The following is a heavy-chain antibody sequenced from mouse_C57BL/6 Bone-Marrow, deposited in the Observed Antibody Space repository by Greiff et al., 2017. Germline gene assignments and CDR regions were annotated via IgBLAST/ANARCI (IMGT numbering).Heavy chain of an antibody. CDR3: ARGVYYGNPYWYFDV. D-gene: IGHD2-1*01. Sequence: QVQLQQPGAELVKPGASVKMSCKASGYTFTSYWITWVKQRPGQGLEWIGDIYPGSGSTNYNEKFKSKATLTVDTSSSTAYMQLSSLTSEDSAVYYCARGVYYGNPYWYFDVWGTGTTVTVSS. V-gene: IGHV1-55*01. J-gene: IGHJ1*03. CDR2: IYPGSGST. CDR1: GYTFTSYW.